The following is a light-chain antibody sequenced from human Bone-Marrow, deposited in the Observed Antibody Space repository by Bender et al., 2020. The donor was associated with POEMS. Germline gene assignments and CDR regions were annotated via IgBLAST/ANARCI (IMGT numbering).Light chain of an antibody. J-gene: IGLJ2*01. V-gene: IGLV3-1*01. CDR1: KLGEKY. CDR3: QAWDSSTVV. Sequence: SYELTQPPSVSVSPGQTATITCSGDKLGEKYVFWYQQKPGQSPLLVIYEDKKRPSGIPERISGTNSGHTATLTISGTQAIDAAGYYCQAWDSSTVVFSGGTKLTVI. CDR2: EDK.